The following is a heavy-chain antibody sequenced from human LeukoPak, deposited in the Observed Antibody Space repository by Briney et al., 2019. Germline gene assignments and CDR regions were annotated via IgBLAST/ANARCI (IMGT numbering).Heavy chain of an antibody. Sequence: GGSLRLSSAASGFTFSSYAMSWVRQAPGKGLEWVSAISGSGGSTYYADSVKGRFTISRDNSKNTLYLQMNSLRAEDTAVYYCAKIPHAIVVASDAFDIWGQGTMVTVSS. V-gene: IGHV3-23*01. D-gene: IGHD3-22*01. J-gene: IGHJ3*02. CDR3: AKIPHAIVVASDAFDI. CDR1: GFTFSSYA. CDR2: ISGSGGST.